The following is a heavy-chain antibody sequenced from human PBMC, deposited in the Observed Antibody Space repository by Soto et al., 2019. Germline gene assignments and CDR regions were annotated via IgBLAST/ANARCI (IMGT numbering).Heavy chain of an antibody. CDR1: GGSISSSSYY. J-gene: IGHJ4*02. CDR3: ARVSTWAYEQYYLDS. CDR2: IYYSGST. Sequence: SETLSLTCTVSGGSISSSSYYWGWLRQPPGKGLEWIGSIYYSGSTNYNPSLKSRVTISVDTSKNQFSLKLSSVTAADTAVYYCARVSTWAYEQYYLDSWGQGILVTVSS. V-gene: IGHV4-39*07. D-gene: IGHD3-3*01.